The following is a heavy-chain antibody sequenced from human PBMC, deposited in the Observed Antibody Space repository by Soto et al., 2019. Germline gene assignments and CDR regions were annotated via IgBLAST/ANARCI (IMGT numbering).Heavy chain of an antibody. V-gene: IGHV4-39*02. J-gene: IGHJ6*02. Sequence: SETLSLTCTVSGGSISRSFYYWGWIRQPPGKGLEWIGSIYYSGGTYYNPSLKSRVTISVDTSKNQFSLKLSSVTAADTAVYYCARDHYVYDILTGYGYYYGMAVWGQGTTVTVSS. D-gene: IGHD3-9*01. CDR3: ARDHYVYDILTGYGYYYGMAV. CDR1: GGSISRSFYY. CDR2: IYYSGGT.